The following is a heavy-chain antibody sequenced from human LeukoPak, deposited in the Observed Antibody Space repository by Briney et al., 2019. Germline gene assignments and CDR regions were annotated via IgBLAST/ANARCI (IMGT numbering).Heavy chain of an antibody. V-gene: IGHV1-8*02. CDR2: MNPNSGNT. CDR3: ARGTLWFGELYDY. CDR1: GYTFTGYY. Sequence: ASVKVSCKASGYTFTGYYMHWVRQATGQGLEWMGWMNPNSGNTGYAQKFQGRVTMTGNTSISTAYMELSSLRSEDTAVYYCARGTLWFGELYDYWGQGTLVTVSS. J-gene: IGHJ4*02. D-gene: IGHD3-10*01.